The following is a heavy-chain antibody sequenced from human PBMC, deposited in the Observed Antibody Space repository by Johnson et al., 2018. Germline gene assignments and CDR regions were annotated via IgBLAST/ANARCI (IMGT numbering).Heavy chain of an antibody. CDR2: IKQDGSEK. D-gene: IGHD6-19*01. Sequence: VQLVESGGGLVQPGGSLRLSCAASGFTFSSYAMSWVRQAPGKGLEWVANIKQDGSEKYYVDSVKGRFTISRENAKKSLYLQMHSLRAEDTAGYYVAGDRGAVACNYYMDVWGKGTTVTVSS. CDR3: AGDRGAVACNYYMDV. CDR1: GFTFSSYA. J-gene: IGHJ6*03. V-gene: IGHV3-7*01.